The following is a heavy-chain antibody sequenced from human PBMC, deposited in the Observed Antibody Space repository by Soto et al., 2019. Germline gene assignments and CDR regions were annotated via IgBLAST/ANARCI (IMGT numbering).Heavy chain of an antibody. CDR3: ARNMYDFWSGYYPWAFDY. Sequence: QVQLQQWGAGLLKPSETLSLTCAVYGGSFSGYYWSWIRQPPGKGLEWIGEINHSGSTNYNPSLKRGVTISVDTSKTQFSLKLSSVTAADTAVYYCARNMYDFWSGYYPWAFDYWGQGTLVTVSS. CDR1: GGSFSGYY. J-gene: IGHJ4*02. V-gene: IGHV4-34*01. D-gene: IGHD3-3*01. CDR2: INHSGST.